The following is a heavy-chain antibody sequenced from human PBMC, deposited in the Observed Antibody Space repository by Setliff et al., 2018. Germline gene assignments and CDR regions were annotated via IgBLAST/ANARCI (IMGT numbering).Heavy chain of an antibody. D-gene: IGHD6-13*01. CDR1: GFTFSAYG. V-gene: IGHV3-30*18. J-gene: IGHJ3*02. CDR2: VSYDGSNK. CDR3: VKEGIAATGTAFDI. Sequence: GGSLRLSCAASGFTFSAYGMHWVRQAPGKGLEWVAVVSYDGSNKWYADSVRGRFTISRDNSKNTLYLQLNSLRPEDTAVYYCVKEGIAATGTAFDIWGQGTMVTVSS.